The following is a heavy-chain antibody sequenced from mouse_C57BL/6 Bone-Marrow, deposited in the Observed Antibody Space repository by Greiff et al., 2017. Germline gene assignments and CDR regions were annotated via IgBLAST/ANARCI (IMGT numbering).Heavy chain of an antibody. Sequence: EVKLQESGPELVKPGASVKISCKASGYSFTGYYMNWVKQSPEKSLEWIGEINPSTGGTTYNQKFKAKATLTVDKSSSTAYMQLKSLTSEDSAVYYCARRITTVVGNYYAMDYWGQGTSVTVSS. V-gene: IGHV1-42*01. CDR2: INPSTGGT. CDR3: ARRITTVVGNYYAMDY. J-gene: IGHJ4*01. CDR1: GYSFTGYY. D-gene: IGHD1-1*01.